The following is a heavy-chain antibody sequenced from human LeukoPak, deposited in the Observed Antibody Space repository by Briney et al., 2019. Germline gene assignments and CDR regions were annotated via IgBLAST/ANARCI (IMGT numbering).Heavy chain of an antibody. V-gene: IGHV7-4-1*02. CDR3: ARSVRVRYNWNYGLDY. D-gene: IGHD1-7*01. J-gene: IGHJ4*02. Sequence: ASVKVSCKASGYTFTNYAMNWVRQAPGQGLEWMGWINTNTGNPTYAQGFTGRFVFSLDTSVSTAYLQINSVKAEDTAVYYCARSVRVRYNWNYGLDYWGQGTLVTVSS. CDR1: GYTFTNYA. CDR2: INTNTGNP.